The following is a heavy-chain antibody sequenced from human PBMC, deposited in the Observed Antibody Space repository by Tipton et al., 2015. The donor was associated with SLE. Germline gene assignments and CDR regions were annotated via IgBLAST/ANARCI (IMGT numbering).Heavy chain of an antibody. D-gene: IGHD2-2*01. V-gene: IGHV1-69*01. CDR3: ARTNIVVVPAAIRGAFDI. CDR2: IIPIFGTT. J-gene: IGHJ3*02. Sequence: QLVQSGAEVKKPGSSVKVSCKASVGTFSSYAISWVRQSPGQGLEWMGGIIPIFGTTNYAQKFQGRVTITADESTSTAYMELSSLRSEDTAVYYCARTNIVVVPAAIRGAFDIWGQGTMVTVSS. CDR1: VGTFSSYA.